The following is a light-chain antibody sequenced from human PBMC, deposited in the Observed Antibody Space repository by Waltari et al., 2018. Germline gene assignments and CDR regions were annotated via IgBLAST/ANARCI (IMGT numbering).Light chain of an antibody. CDR2: AAS. CDR1: QGISNS. V-gene: IGKV1-NL1*01. J-gene: IGKJ3*01. CDR3: QQYYSIPPVT. Sequence: CRASQGISNSLAWYQQKPGKAPKLLLYAASTLESGVPSRFSGSGSGTDYTLTISSLQPEDFATYHCQQYYSIPPVTFGPGTRVDFK.